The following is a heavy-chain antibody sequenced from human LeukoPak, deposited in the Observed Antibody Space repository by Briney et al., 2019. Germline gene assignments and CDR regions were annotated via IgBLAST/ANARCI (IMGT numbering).Heavy chain of an antibody. CDR1: GASISTIISY. V-gene: IGHV4-39*07. D-gene: IGHD2-15*01. Sequence: SETLSLTCTVSGASISTIISYWGWIRQTPGKGLEWIGSIYYSGTTYYNPSLESRVTISIDTSKNQFSVKLTSVTAADTAVYYCARDQRAAPAPGWFDPWGQGTLVTVSS. CDR2: IYYSGTT. CDR3: ARDQRAAPAPGWFDP. J-gene: IGHJ5*02.